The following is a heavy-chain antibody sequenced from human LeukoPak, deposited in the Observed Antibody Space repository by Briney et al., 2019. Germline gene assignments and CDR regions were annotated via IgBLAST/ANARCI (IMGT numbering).Heavy chain of an antibody. CDR2: ISSSSRYI. Sequence: GGSLRLSCAASGFTFSSYSINWVRQAPGKVLEWVSSISSSSRYIHYADSVKGRFTISRDNAENSLYLQMNSLRAEDTAVYYCVRDLSPAPTTASRFDYWAREPWSPSPQ. D-gene: IGHD2-2*01. V-gene: IGHV3-21*01. J-gene: IGHJ4*02. CDR1: GFTFSSYS. CDR3: VRDLSPAPTTASRFDY.